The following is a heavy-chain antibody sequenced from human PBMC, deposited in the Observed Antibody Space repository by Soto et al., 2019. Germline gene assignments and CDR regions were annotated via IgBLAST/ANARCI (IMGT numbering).Heavy chain of an antibody. CDR3: ARAYYGSGSFSWFDP. V-gene: IGHV3-11*05. J-gene: IGHJ5*02. Sequence: QEQLVESGGGVVESGRSLRLSCVASGFTFSDYYMSWIRQAPGKGLEWVSYISSSSSYTNYADSVKGRFTISRDNAKNSLYLQMNSLRAEDTAVYYCARAYYGSGSFSWFDPWGQGTLVTVSS. CDR1: GFTFSDYY. D-gene: IGHD3-10*01. CDR2: ISSSSSYT.